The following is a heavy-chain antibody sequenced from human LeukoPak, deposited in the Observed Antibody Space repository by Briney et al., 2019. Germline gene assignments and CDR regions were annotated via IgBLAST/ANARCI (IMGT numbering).Heavy chain of an antibody. CDR3: ARGFSSWTVTTRDWFDP. CDR1: GGSFSGYY. V-gene: IGHV4-34*01. D-gene: IGHD4-11*01. Sequence: SQTLSLTCAVYGGSFSGYYWGWIRQPPGKGLEWIGEINHSGSTNYNPSLKSRVTISVDTSKNQFSLKLSSVTAADTAVYYCARGFSSWTVTTRDWFDPWGQGTLVTVSS. CDR2: INHSGST. J-gene: IGHJ5*02.